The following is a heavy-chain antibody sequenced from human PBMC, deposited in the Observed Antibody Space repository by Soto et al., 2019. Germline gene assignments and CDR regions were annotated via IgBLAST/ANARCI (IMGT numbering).Heavy chain of an antibody. CDR2: INAGNGNT. Sequence: ASVKVSCKASGYTFTSYAMHWVRQAPGQRLEWMGWINAGNGNTKYSQKFQGRVTITRDTSVSTAYMELSSLRSEDTAVYYCARDRLRYSAFDYWGQGTLVTVSS. J-gene: IGHJ4*02. D-gene: IGHD3-9*01. CDR1: GYTFTSYA. CDR3: ARDRLRYSAFDY. V-gene: IGHV1-3*01.